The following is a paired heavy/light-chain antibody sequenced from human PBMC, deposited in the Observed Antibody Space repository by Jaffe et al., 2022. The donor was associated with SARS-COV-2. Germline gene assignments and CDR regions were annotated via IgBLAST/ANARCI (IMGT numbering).Light chain of an antibody. CDR2: WAS. CDR1: QSVLYSSNNKNY. Sequence: DIVMTQSPDSLALSLGERATINCKSSQSVLYSSNNKNYLAWYQQKPGQPPKLLIYWASTRESGVPDRFSGSGSGTDFTLTISSLQAEDVADYYCHQYYSTPCTFGQGTKLEI. J-gene: IGKJ2*02. V-gene: IGKV4-1*01. CDR3: HQYYSTPCT.
Heavy chain of an antibody. D-gene: IGHD1-1*01. CDR3: ARGGTGFGP. CDR1: GFPFSSSW. Sequence: EVQLVESGGGLVQPGGSLRLSCVASGFPFSSSWMHWVRQGPGQGLVCVSHINSDGSNTYYADSVKGRFTISRDNAKNTLYLQMNSLRADDTAVYYCARGGTGFGPWGQGTLVTVSS. J-gene: IGHJ5*02. CDR2: INSDGSNT. V-gene: IGHV3-74*01.